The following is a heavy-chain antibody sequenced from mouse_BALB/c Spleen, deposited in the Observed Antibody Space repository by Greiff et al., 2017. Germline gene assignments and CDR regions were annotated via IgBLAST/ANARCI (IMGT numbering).Heavy chain of an antibody. CDR3: ARAITTAYWYFDV. J-gene: IGHJ1*01. D-gene: IGHD1-1*01. Sequence: EVMLVESGGGLVQPGGSRKLSCAASGFTFSDYGMAWVRQAPGKGPEWVAFISNLAYSIYYADTVTGRFTISRENAKNTLYLEMSSLRSEDTAMYYCARAITTAYWYFDVWGAGTTVTVSS. CDR2: ISNLAYSI. V-gene: IGHV5-15*02. CDR1: GFTFSDYG.